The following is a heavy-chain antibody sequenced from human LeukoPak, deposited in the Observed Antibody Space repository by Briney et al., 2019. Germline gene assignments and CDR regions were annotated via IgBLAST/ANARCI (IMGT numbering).Heavy chain of an antibody. CDR3: AKWRCHMTTNCYYYYYMDV. CDR1: GFTFSSYA. Sequence: GGSLRLSCAASGFTFSSYAMSWVRQAPGKGLEWVSAISASGGSTYYADSVKGRFTISRDNSKNTLYLQMNSLRAQDTAVYFCAKWRCHMTTNCYYYYYMDVWGKGTTVTVSS. D-gene: IGHD4-11*01. CDR2: ISASGGST. J-gene: IGHJ6*03. V-gene: IGHV3-23*01.